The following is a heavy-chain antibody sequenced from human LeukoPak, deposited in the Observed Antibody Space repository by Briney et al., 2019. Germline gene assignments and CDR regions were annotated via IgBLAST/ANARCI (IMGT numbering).Heavy chain of an antibody. D-gene: IGHD5-18*01. J-gene: IGHJ3*02. CDR2: IVVGSGNT. CDR1: GFTFTSSA. CDR3: AADTAMAADAFDI. V-gene: IGHV1-58*01. Sequence: SVKVSCKASGFTFTSSAVQWVRQARGQRLEWIGWIVVGSGNTNYAQKFQERVTITRDMSTSTAYMELSSLRSEDTAVYYCAADTAMAADAFDIWGLGTMVTVSS.